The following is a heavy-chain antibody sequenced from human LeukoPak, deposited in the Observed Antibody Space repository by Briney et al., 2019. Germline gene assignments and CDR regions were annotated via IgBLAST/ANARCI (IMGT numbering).Heavy chain of an antibody. D-gene: IGHD2-21*02. CDR3: ARRIVSVPAIQEGNWLDP. CDR1: GGSITDYY. J-gene: IGHJ5*02. CDR2: KYYSGTT. V-gene: IGHV4-59*08. Sequence: SETLSLTCTVSGGSITDYYWGWIGQPPGKGRDFIGYKYYSGTTNYNPSLESRVTISVDTSKSQFSLKLSSVTAADTAVYYCARRIVSVPAIQEGNWLDPWGQGTLVTVSS.